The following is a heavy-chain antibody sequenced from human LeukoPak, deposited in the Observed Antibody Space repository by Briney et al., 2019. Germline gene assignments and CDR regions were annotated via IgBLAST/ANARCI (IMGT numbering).Heavy chain of an antibody. V-gene: IGHV4-59*11. J-gene: IGHJ4*02. CDR3: ARDRRGWPLYFDY. CDR1: GGSISSHY. Sequence: SETLSLTYTVSGGSISSHYWSWIRQPPGKGLEWIGYIYYSGSTNYNPSLKSRVTISVDTSKNQFSLKLSSVTAADTAVYYCARDRRGWPLYFDYWGQGTLVTVSS. D-gene: IGHD3-10*01. CDR2: IYYSGST.